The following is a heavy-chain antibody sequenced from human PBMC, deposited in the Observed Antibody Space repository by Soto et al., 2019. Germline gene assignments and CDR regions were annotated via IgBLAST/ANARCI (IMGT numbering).Heavy chain of an antibody. Sequence: QVQLQESGPGLVKPSETLSLTCTVSGDSISSLYWSWIRQPPGKGLEWIGYIYYSGSINYNPSLKSRVTISVDPSKNQFSLRLRSVTAADTAVYYCAKSLWDTSGWKTDYWGQGTLVTVSS. J-gene: IGHJ4*02. CDR2: IYYSGSI. D-gene: IGHD6-19*01. CDR3: AKSLWDTSGWKTDY. CDR1: GDSISSLY. V-gene: IGHV4-59*01.